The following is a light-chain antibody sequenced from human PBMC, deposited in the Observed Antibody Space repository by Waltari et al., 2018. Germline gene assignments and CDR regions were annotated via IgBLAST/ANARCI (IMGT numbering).Light chain of an antibody. J-gene: IGLJ1*01. CDR1: SSDVGGYNY. CDR3: SSYAGSNIV. CDR2: EVS. Sequence: QSALTQPPSASGSPGQSVTISCTGTSSDVGGYNYVSWYQQHPGKAPKVMIYEVSKRPSGVPDRVSGSKSGNTASLTVSGLQTEDEADYYCSSYAGSNIVFGTGTKVTVL. V-gene: IGLV2-8*01.